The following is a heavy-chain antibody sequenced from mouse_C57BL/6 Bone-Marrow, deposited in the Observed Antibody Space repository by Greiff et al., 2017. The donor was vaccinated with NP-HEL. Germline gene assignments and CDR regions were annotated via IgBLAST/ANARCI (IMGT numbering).Heavy chain of an antibody. D-gene: IGHD1-1*01. Sequence: EVQLQESGPGLVKPSQSLSLTCSVTGYSFTSGYNWYLIRQSPGNKLEWMGYISYDGSNNYNPSLKNRISITRDTSKNQFFLKLNSVTTEDTATYYCARGGYGSSFDYWGQGTTLTVSS. CDR1: GYSFTSGYN. J-gene: IGHJ2*01. CDR3: ARGGYGSSFDY. V-gene: IGHV3-6*01. CDR2: ISYDGSN.